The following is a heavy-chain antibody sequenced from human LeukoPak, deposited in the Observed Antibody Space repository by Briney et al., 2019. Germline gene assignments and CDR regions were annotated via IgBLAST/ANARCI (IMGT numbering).Heavy chain of an antibody. CDR3: ARWHKQYGSGSYYKV. J-gene: IGHJ4*02. CDR2: ISAYNGNT. CDR1: GYTFTSYG. Sequence: ASVKVSCKASGYTFTSYGISWVRQAPGQGLEWMGRISAYNGNTNYAQKLQGRVTMTTDTSTSTAYMELRSLRSDDTAVYYCARWHKQYGSGSYYKVWGQGTLVTVSS. V-gene: IGHV1-18*01. D-gene: IGHD3-10*01.